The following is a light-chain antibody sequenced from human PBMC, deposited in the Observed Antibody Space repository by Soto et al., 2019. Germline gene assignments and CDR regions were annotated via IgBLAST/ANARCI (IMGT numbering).Light chain of an antibody. CDR3: QQYNSLPPT. CDR2: DAS. Sequence: DIQMTQSPSSLSASVGDRVTITCQASRDIGKYLNWFQEKPGKAPKLLIYDASNLQTGVPSRFSGGGSGTDLSFTISSLQPEDFATYYCQQYNSLPPTFGQGTRLEI. CDR1: RDIGKY. V-gene: IGKV1-33*01. J-gene: IGKJ5*01.